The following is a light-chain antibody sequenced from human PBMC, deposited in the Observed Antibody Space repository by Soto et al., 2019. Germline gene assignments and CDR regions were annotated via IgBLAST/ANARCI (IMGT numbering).Light chain of an antibody. CDR3: CSYASSSTYV. V-gene: IGLV2-23*02. J-gene: IGLJ1*01. CDR1: SSDVGSYNF. CDR2: DVT. Sequence: QSVLIQPPSVSGSPGQSVTISCTGTSSDVGSYNFVSWYQQHPGKAPKLMIYDVTKRPSGVSDRFSGSRSGNTASLTISGLQAEDEADYYCCSYASSSTYVFGSGTKVTVL.